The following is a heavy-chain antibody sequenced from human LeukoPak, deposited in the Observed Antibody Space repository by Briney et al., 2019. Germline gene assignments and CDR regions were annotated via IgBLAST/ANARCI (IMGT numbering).Heavy chain of an antibody. CDR3: ARVSHLVVPAAILWFDP. D-gene: IGHD2-2*02. CDR1: GGAISSSSYY. J-gene: IGHJ5*02. Sequence: SETLSLTCTVSGGAISSSSYYWGWIRQPPGKGLEWIGSIYYSGSTYYNPSLKSRVTISVDTSKNQFSLKLSSVTAADTAVYYCARVSHLVVPAAILWFDPWGQGTLVTVSS. V-gene: IGHV4-39*01. CDR2: IYYSGST.